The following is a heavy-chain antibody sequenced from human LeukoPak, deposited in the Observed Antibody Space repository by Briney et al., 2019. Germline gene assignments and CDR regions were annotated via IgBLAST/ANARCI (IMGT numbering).Heavy chain of an antibody. CDR2: VSDSGDIT. J-gene: IGHJ5*01. CDR3: VKVGTTGTNNWFDS. D-gene: IGHD1-1*01. V-gene: IGHV3-23*01. Sequence: GGSLRLSCAASGFTFTTYATNWVRQAPGKGLEWVSFVSDSGDITYYTDSVKGRFTISRDNSINTLWLQMSSLRAEDTAVYYCVKVGTTGTNNWFDSWGQGTLVTVSS. CDR1: GFTFTTYA.